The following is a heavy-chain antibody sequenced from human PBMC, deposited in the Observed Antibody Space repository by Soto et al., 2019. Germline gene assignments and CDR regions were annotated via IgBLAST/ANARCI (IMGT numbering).Heavy chain of an antibody. CDR3: TREGGDIVVVVAATPYGMDV. CDR2: INAGNGNT. V-gene: IGHV1-3*01. CDR1: GYTFTSYA. D-gene: IGHD2-15*01. J-gene: IGHJ6*02. Sequence: ASVKVSCKASGYTFTSYAMHWVRQAPGQRLEWMGWINAGNGNTKYSQKFQGRVTINRDTSASKAYMELSSLRSEDTAVYYCTREGGDIVVVVAATPYGMDVWGQGTTVTVSS.